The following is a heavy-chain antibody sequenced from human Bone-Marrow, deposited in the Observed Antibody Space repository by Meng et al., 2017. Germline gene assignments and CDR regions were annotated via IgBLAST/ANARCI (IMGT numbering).Heavy chain of an antibody. CDR2: SRSKAGGGTT. CDR3: TTVYYYDSSGSYPYFDY. J-gene: IGHJ4*02. V-gene: IGHV3-15*01. CDR1: GGSFSGYY. Sequence: ETLSLTCAVYGGSFSGYYWSWVRQAPGKGLEWVGRSRSKAGGGTTDYAAPVKGRFTISRDDSKNTLFLQMNSLKTEDTAVYYCTTVYYYDSSGSYPYFDYWGQGTLVTVS. D-gene: IGHD3-22*01.